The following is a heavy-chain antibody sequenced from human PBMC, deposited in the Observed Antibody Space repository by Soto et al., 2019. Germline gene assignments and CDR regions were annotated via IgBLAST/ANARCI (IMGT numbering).Heavy chain of an antibody. CDR2: TYYRSRWYN. CDR3: AGTTSHQWYYMDG. V-gene: IGHV6-1*01. Sequence: SETLSLTCAISGDSVSSNSAAWNWIRLSPSRGLEWVGRTYYRSRWYNDYAVSVRSRITVNPDTSKNQFSLQLTSVTPEDTAVYYCAGTTSHQWYYMDGWGKGTTVTVSS. CDR1: GDSVSSNSAA. J-gene: IGHJ6*03. D-gene: IGHD1-7*01.